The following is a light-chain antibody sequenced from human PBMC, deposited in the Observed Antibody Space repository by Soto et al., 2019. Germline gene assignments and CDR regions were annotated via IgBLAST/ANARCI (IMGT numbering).Light chain of an antibody. CDR1: SSDVGGYNY. CDR3: SSYAGSNNFNV. J-gene: IGLJ1*01. Sequence: QSVLTQPPSASGSPGQSVTISCTGTSSDVGGYNYVSRYQQHPGKAPKLMIYEVSKRPSGVPDRFSGSKSGNTASLTVSGLQAEDEADYYCSSYAGSNNFNVFGTGTRSPS. V-gene: IGLV2-8*01. CDR2: EVS.